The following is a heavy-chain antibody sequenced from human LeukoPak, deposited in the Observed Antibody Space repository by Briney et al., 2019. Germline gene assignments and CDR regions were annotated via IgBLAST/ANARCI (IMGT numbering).Heavy chain of an antibody. D-gene: IGHD6-19*01. J-gene: IGHJ4*02. V-gene: IGHV1-2*02. CDR2: INPNSGGT. CDR3: ARVSSSGWYYFDY. Sequence: PWASVKVSCKASGYTFTGYYMHWVRQAPGQGLEWMGWINPNSGGTNYAQKFQGRVTMTRDTSISTAYMELSRLRSDDTAVYYCARVSSSGWYYFDYWGQGTLVTVSS. CDR1: GYTFTGYY.